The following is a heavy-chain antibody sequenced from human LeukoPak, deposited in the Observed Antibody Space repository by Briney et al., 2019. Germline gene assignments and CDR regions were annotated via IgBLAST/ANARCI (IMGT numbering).Heavy chain of an antibody. D-gene: IGHD6-19*01. Sequence: GGSLRLSCAASGFTFSNYAMSWVRQAPGKGLEGVSAISGSGGTTSYAGSVKGGFTISIDISENTLYLQMKSLRAEDTAIYYCAKTSSGHYYFDYWGQGTLVTVSS. CDR3: AKTSSGHYYFDY. J-gene: IGHJ4*02. CDR2: ISGSGGTT. V-gene: IGHV3-23*01. CDR1: GFTFSNYA.